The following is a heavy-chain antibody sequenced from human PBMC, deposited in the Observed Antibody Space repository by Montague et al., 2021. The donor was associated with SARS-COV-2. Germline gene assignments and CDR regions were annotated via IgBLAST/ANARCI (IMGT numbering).Heavy chain of an antibody. CDR2: INWNGDST. J-gene: IGHJ2*01. D-gene: IGHD4-17*01. V-gene: IGHV3-20*01. Sequence: SLRLSCAVSGFILDDYGMSWVRQAPGKGLEWVSGINWNGDSTGYADSVKGRFTISRDNAKNSLYLQMNSLRAEDTAMYHCARGDGDNRRYFDLWGRGTLVTVSS. CDR1: GFILDDYG. CDR3: ARGDGDNRRYFDL.